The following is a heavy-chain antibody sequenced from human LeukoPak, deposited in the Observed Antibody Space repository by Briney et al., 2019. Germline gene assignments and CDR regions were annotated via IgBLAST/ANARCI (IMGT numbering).Heavy chain of an antibody. CDR2: INPSGGST. CDR3: ARDLHHRGYYDTSGPYGI. D-gene: IGHD3-22*01. CDR1: GHTFTRYD. J-gene: IGHJ3*02. Sequence: ASVKVSCKASGHTFTRYDIHWVRQAPGQGLEWMGIINPSGGSTSYAQKFQDRVTMTRDTSTSTVYMELSSLKSEDTAVYYCARDLHHRGYYDTSGPYGIWGQGTLVTVSS. V-gene: IGHV1-46*01.